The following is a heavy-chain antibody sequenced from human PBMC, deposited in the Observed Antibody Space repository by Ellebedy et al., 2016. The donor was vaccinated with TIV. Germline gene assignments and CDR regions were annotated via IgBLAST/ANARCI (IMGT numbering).Heavy chain of an antibody. J-gene: IGHJ4*02. CDR1: GFSLSTYG. D-gene: IGHD6-13*01. CDR3: AKDVLGGLIAGAGSFDS. Sequence: GESLKISCAASGFSLSTYGMTWVRQAPGEGLEWVSGITYSGGSTYYADSVKGRFTISRDTSKNTLYLQMNSLRAEDTAIYYCAKDVLGGLIAGAGSFDSWGQGTRVTVSS. CDR2: ITYSGGST. V-gene: IGHV3-23*01.